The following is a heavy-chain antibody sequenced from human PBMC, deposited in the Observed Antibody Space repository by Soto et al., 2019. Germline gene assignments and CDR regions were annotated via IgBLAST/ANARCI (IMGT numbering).Heavy chain of an antibody. Sequence: QVQLVQSGAEVKKPGSSVKVSCKASGGTFSSYTISWVRQAPGQGLEWMGRIIPILGIANYAQKFQGRVXSXAXKSTSTAYMELSSLRSEDTAVYYCARALAAAGRVDYWGQGTLVTVSS. CDR1: GGTFSSYT. D-gene: IGHD6-13*01. CDR2: IIPILGIA. J-gene: IGHJ4*02. V-gene: IGHV1-69*02. CDR3: ARALAAAGRVDY.